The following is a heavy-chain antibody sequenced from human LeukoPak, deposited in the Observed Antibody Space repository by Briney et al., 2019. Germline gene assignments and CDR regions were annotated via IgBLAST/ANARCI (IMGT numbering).Heavy chain of an antibody. D-gene: IGHD3-22*01. J-gene: IGHJ1*01. CDR1: GFTFSSYG. CDR3: AIMHGYYDGSGYWVQ. V-gene: IGHV3-23*01. Sequence: QTGGSLRLSCAASGFTFSSYGMSWVRQAPGKGLEWVSFITPNADRTSYADSVESRFTISRDNPRNTLYMQMNSLRDEDTALYYCAIMHGYYDGSGYWVQWGQGTLVTVSS. CDR2: ITPNADRT.